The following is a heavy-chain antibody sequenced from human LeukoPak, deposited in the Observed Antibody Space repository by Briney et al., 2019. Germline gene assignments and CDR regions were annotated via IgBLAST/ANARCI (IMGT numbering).Heavy chain of an antibody. J-gene: IGHJ4*02. V-gene: IGHV1-46*01. CDR3: ARSRDGYPDY. D-gene: IGHD5-24*01. Sequence: ASVKVSCKASGYTFSSSYIHWVRQAPGQGLEWMGIINPSGVTTSYAQKFQGRLSMTRDMPTRTVYMELSSLRSEDTAVYYCARSRDGYPDYWGQGTLVTVSS. CDR1: GYTFSSSY. CDR2: INPSGVTT.